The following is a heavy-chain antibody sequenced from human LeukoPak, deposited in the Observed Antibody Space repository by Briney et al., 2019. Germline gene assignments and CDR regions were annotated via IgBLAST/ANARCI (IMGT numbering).Heavy chain of an antibody. J-gene: IGHJ4*02. CDR1: GFTFSNYW. D-gene: IGHD5-18*01. V-gene: IGHV3-21*01. CDR2: ISSSCYI. Sequence: GGSLRLSCEASGFTFSNYWMTWVRQAPGKGLEWVSSISSSCYIYYADSVKGRFTISRDNAKNSLYLQMNSLRAEDTAVYYCAREGQLWLFWGQGTLVTVSS. CDR3: AREGQLWLF.